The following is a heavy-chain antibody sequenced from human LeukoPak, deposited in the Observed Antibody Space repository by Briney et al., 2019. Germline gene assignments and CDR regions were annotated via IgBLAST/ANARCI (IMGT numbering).Heavy chain of an antibody. D-gene: IGHD2-2*01. Sequence: SSETLSLTCAVSGGSISSSNWWSWVRQPPGKGLEWIGEIYHSGSTNYNPSLKSRVTISVDKSKNQFSLKLNSVTAADTAVYYCARSSSSWLAIDYWGQGTLVTVSS. CDR1: GGSISSSNW. V-gene: IGHV4-4*02. CDR2: IYHSGST. CDR3: ARSSSSWLAIDY. J-gene: IGHJ4*02.